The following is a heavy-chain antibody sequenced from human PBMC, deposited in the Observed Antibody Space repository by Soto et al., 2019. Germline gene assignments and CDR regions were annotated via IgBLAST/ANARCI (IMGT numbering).Heavy chain of an antibody. CDR3: ARDDNIGRYSSSPIVSDY. D-gene: IGHD6-13*01. CDR1: GFTFSSYG. J-gene: IGHJ4*02. Sequence: GGSLRLSCAASGFTFSSYGMHWVRQAPGKGLEWVAVIWYDGSNKYYADSVKGRFTISRDNSKNTLYLQMNSLRAEDTAVYYCARDDNIGRYSSSPIVSDYWGQGTLVTVSS. CDR2: IWYDGSNK. V-gene: IGHV3-33*01.